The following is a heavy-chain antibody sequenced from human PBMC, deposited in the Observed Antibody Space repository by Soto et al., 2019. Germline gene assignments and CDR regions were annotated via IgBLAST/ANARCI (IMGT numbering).Heavy chain of an antibody. CDR2: IYWDDDK. D-gene: IGHD1-26*01. V-gene: IGHV2-5*02. Sequence: QITLKESGPTLVKPTQTLTLTCTFSGFSLSTTGEGVGWIRQPPGKALEWLALIYWDDDKLYSPSLKSRLSITRDSSKNQVVLTMTDMDPVDTATYHCALFRYSAYVIFDPWGQGTLVIVSS. CDR3: ALFRYSAYVIFDP. J-gene: IGHJ5*02. CDR1: GFSLSTTGEG.